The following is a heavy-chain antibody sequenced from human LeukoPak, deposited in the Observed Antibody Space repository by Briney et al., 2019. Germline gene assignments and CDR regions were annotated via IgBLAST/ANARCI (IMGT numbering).Heavy chain of an antibody. J-gene: IGHJ4*02. V-gene: IGHV4-34*01. D-gene: IGHD2-21*02. CDR3: ARLVVTAIRCFDY. CDR2: INHSGST. CDR1: GGSFSGYY. Sequence: TSETLSLTCAVYGGSFSGYYWSWIRQPPGRGLEWIGEINHSGSTNYNPSLKSRVTISVDTSKNQFSLKLSSVTAADTAVYYCARLVVTAIRCFDYWGQGTLVTVSS.